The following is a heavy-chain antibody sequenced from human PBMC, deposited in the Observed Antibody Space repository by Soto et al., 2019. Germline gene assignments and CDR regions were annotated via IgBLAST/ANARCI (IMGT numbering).Heavy chain of an antibody. V-gene: IGHV1-69*13. Sequence: SVKVSCKASGGTFSSYAISWVRQAPGQGLEWMGGITPIFGTANYAQKFQGRVTITADESTSTAYMELSSLRSEDTAVYYCARDRLGYCSSTSCPGIPCGMDVWGQGTTVTVSS. CDR1: GGTFSSYA. D-gene: IGHD2-2*01. J-gene: IGHJ6*02. CDR2: ITPIFGTA. CDR3: ARDRLGYCSSTSCPGIPCGMDV.